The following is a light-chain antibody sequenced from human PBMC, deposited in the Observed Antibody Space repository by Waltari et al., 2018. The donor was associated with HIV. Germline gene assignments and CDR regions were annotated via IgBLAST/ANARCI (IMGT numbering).Light chain of an antibody. J-gene: IGLJ2*01. CDR2: DKS. CDR3: GAWDSGLRVVV. CDR1: SSNIGDHH. V-gene: IGLV1-51*01. Sequence: QSVLTQPPSVSAAPGQKVTISCFASSSNIGDHHVSWYHQPPGTAPKPLNYDKSKRPSGIPVRVPGYKYGTSATLSSTGLQGGDEADYYGGAWDSGLRVVVNGGGTKRTDL.